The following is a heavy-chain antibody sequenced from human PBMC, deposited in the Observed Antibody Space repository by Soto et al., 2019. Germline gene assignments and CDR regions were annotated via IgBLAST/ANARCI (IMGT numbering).Heavy chain of an antibody. V-gene: IGHV3-9*01. CDR3: TKSRGVAGRPLDD. Sequence: EVQLVESGGGLVQPGRSLRLSCEASGFIFEDYAMHWVRQAPGKGLEGVSSITWNSDSLAYTGSVKGRFTISRDNAKNSLYLEMDSLRPEDTALYYCTKSRGVAGRPLDDWGQGTLVTVSS. CDR1: GFIFEDYA. CDR2: ITWNSDSL. D-gene: IGHD6-6*01. J-gene: IGHJ4*02.